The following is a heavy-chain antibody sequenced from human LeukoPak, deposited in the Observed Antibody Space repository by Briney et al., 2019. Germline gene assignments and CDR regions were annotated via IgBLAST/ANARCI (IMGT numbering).Heavy chain of an antibody. CDR2: IYHSGST. CDR3: AREMEAAAGNYYYYYYMDV. J-gene: IGHJ6*03. Sequence: PSETLSLTCAVSGGSISSSNWWSWVRQPPGKGLEWIGEIYHSGSTNYNPSLKSRVTISVDKSKNQFSLKLSSVTAADTAVYYCAREMEAAAGNYYYYYYMDVWGKGTTVTVSS. D-gene: IGHD6-13*01. V-gene: IGHV4-4*02. CDR1: GGSISSSNW.